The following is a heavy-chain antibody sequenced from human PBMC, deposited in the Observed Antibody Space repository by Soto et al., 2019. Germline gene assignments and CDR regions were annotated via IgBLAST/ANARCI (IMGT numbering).Heavy chain of an antibody. CDR2: ISWNSGSI. D-gene: IGHD3-10*01. CDR3: AKDRLWGDMAPSFDY. J-gene: IGHJ4*02. CDR1: GFTFDDYG. V-gene: IGHV3-9*01. Sequence: GGSRRRSGAASGFTFDDYGMHWVRQAPGKGLEWVSGISWNSGSIGYAYSVKGRFTISIDNAKNSLYLQMTSLRAEDTALYYSAKDRLWGDMAPSFDYWGQGTLVTVSS.